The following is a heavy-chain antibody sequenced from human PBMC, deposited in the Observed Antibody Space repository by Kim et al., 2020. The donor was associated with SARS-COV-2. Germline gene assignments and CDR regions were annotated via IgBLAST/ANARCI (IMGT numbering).Heavy chain of an antibody. J-gene: IGHJ4*02. D-gene: IGHD3-10*01. V-gene: IGHV4-4*02. CDR3: ARDYYGSRSPPGY. CDR1: GGSISSSNW. Sequence: SETLSLTCAVSGGSISSSNWWSWVRQPPGKGLEWIGEIYHSGSTNYNPSLKSRVTISVDKSKNQFSLKLSSVTAADTAVYYCARDYYGSRSPPGYWGQGTLVTVSS. CDR2: IYHSGST.